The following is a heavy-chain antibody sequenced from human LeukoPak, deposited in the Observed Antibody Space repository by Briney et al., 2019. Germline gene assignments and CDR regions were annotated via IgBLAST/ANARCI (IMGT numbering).Heavy chain of an antibody. CDR3: VRESEYYFDHSASFDY. D-gene: IGHD3-22*01. CDR1: GFTYTAYL. J-gene: IGHJ4*02. V-gene: IGHV3-30-3*01. CDR2: MSSDGNAM. Sequence: GRSLRLSCAASGFTYTAYLIHWVRQDPGKGLEWVAVMSSDGNAMFYADSVKDRFTISRDNSKNTLYLQMNSLRAEDTAVYYCVRESEYYFDHSASFDYWGQGTLVTVSS.